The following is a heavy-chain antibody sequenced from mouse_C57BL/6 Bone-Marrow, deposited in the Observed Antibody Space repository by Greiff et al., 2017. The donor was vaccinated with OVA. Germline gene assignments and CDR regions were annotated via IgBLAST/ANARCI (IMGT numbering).Heavy chain of an antibody. Sequence: EVQLQQSGPELVKPGASVKISCKASGYTFTDYYMNWVKQSHGKSLEWIGDINPNNGGTSYNQKFKGKATLTVDKSSSTAYMALRSLTSEDSAVYYCARHDSSGYWFAYWGQGTLVTVSA. D-gene: IGHD3-2*02. V-gene: IGHV1-26*01. CDR3: ARHDSSGYWFAY. J-gene: IGHJ3*01. CDR2: INPNNGGT. CDR1: GYTFTDYY.